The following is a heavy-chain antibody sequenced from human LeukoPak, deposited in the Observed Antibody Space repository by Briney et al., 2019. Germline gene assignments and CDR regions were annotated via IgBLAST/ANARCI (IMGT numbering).Heavy chain of an antibody. D-gene: IGHD3-3*01. J-gene: IGHJ5*02. CDR2: IIPIFGTA. CDR3: ARDRDVIGYDFWSGYYPRWGNWFDP. CDR1: GGTFSSYA. Sequence: SVKVSCKASGGTFSSYAISWVRQAPGQGLEWMGGIIPIFGTANYAQKFQGRVTITADESTSTAYMELSSLRSEDTAVYYCARDRDVIGYDFWSGYYPRWGNWFDPWGQGTLVTVSS. V-gene: IGHV1-69*01.